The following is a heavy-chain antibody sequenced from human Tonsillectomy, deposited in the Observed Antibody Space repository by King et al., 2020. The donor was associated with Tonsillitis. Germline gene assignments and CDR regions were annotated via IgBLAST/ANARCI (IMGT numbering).Heavy chain of an antibody. CDR2: IYYSGST. CDR1: GGSMSSSSYY. J-gene: IGHJ4*02. CDR3: ARQEGIAVAGKGYYFDY. D-gene: IGHD6-19*01. Sequence: QLQESGPGLVKPSETLSLTCTVSGGSMSSSSYYWGWIRQPPGKGLEWIGSIYYSGSTYYNPSLKSRVTISVDTSKNQFSLKLSSVTAADTAVYDCARQEGIAVAGKGYYFDYWGQGTLVTVSS. V-gene: IGHV4-39*07.